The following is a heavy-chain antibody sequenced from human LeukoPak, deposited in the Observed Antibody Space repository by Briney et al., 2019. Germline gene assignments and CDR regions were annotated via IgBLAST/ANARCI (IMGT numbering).Heavy chain of an antibody. CDR1: GGSISTYY. Sequence: SETLSLTCTVSGGSISTYYWSWIRQPPGKRLEWIGYIYYIGSTNYNPSLNNRVTISTDRSRNQFSLKLNSVTPADTAVYYCARAPQDGSNWSHYFDHWGRGALVTVSS. J-gene: IGHJ4*02. D-gene: IGHD6-13*01. CDR3: ARAPQDGSNWSHYFDH. CDR2: IYYIGST. V-gene: IGHV4-59*01.